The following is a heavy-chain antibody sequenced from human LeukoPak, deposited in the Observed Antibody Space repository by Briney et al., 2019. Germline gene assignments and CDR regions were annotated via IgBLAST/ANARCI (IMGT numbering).Heavy chain of an antibody. Sequence: DPGGSLRLSCAASGFTFSSYEMNWVRQAPGKGLDWVSYISSSGSTIYYADSAKSRFTISRDNAKNSLYLQMNSLRAEDTAVYYCARDPGYCTNGVCYTEYYFDYWGQGTLVTVSS. CDR2: ISSSGSTI. V-gene: IGHV3-48*03. J-gene: IGHJ4*02. D-gene: IGHD2-8*01. CDR1: GFTFSSYE. CDR3: ARDPGYCTNGVCYTEYYFDY.